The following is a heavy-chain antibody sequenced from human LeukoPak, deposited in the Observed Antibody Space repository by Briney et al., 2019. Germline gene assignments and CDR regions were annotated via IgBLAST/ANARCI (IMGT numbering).Heavy chain of an antibody. V-gene: IGHV1-18*01. CDR2: ISGYTGKT. J-gene: IGHJ4*02. CDR1: GYTFTSYG. CDR3: ARDPGVSGAPYYFDY. D-gene: IGHD3-10*01. Sequence: ASVYVSCKASGYTFTSYGISWVRQAPGQGLDWMGWISGYTGKTNSAELLQGRVTMTTDTSTSTAYMELRSLRSDDTAVYYCARDPGVSGAPYYFDYWGQGILVTVSS.